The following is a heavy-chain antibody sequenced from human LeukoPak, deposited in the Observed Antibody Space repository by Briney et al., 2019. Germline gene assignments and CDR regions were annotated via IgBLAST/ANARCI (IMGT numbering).Heavy chain of an antibody. J-gene: IGHJ4*02. CDR3: ARLYFRGLAAGTDTGYYFDY. CDR2: IYYSGST. CDR1: GGSISSSSYY. D-gene: IGHD6-13*01. Sequence: SETLSLTCTVSGGSISSSSYYWGWIRQPPGKGLEWIGRIYYSGSTYYNPSLKSRVTISVDTSKNQFSLKLSAVTAADTAVYYCARLYFRGLAAGTDTGYYFDYWGQGTLVAVSS. V-gene: IGHV4-39*01.